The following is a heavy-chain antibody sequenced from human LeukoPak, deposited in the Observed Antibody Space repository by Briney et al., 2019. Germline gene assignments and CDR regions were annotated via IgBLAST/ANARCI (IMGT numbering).Heavy chain of an antibody. CDR3: ASSSLRGSDAFDI. V-gene: IGHV6-1*01. D-gene: IGHD3-16*01. CDR1: GDSVSNNNAA. J-gene: IGHJ3*02. CDR2: TYYRSKWYT. Sequence: SQTLSLTCAISGDSVSNNNAAWNRIRQSPSRGLEWLGSTYYRSKWYTDYAVSVSSLITINPDASKNQFSLQPNSVTPEDTAVYYCASSSLRGSDAFDIWGQGTMVTVSP.